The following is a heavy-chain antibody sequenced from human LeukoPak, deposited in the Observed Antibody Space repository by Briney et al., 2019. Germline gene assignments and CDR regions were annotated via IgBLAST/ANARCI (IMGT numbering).Heavy chain of an antibody. CDR3: ARGGGSSGYYTDY. D-gene: IGHD3-22*01. V-gene: IGHV4-34*01. CDR2: INHSGST. Sequence: SETLSLTCAVYGGSFSGYYWSWIRQPPGKGLEWIGEINHSGSTNYNPSLKSRVTISVDTSKNQFSLKLSSVTAADMAVYYCARGGGSSGYYTDYWGQGTLVTVSS. J-gene: IGHJ4*02. CDR1: GGSFSGYY.